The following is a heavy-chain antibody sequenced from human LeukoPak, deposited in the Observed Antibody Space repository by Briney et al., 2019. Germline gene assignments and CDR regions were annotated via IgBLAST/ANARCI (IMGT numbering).Heavy chain of an antibody. Sequence: GGSLRLSCAASGFTFSSYSMNWVRQAPGKGLEWVSSISSSSSYIYYAGSVKGRFTVSRDNAKNSLYLQMNSLRAEDTAVYYCARSPNYYDTPPDYWGQGTLVTVSS. D-gene: IGHD3-22*01. J-gene: IGHJ4*02. CDR2: ISSSSSYI. CDR1: GFTFSSYS. CDR3: ARSPNYYDTPPDY. V-gene: IGHV3-21*01.